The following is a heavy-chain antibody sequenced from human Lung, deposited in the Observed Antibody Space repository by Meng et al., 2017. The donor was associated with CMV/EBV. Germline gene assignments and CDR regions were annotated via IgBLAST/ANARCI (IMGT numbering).Heavy chain of an antibody. CDR2: INWNGGST. J-gene: IGHJ3*02. Sequence: GEXXKISCAASGFTFDDYGMSWVRQAPGKGLEWVSGINWNGGSTGYADSVKGRFTISRDNAKNSLYLQMNSLRAEDTALYYCARDRDPAGDAFDIWGQGTVVTVSS. CDR3: ARDRDPAGDAFDI. CDR1: GFTFDDYG. V-gene: IGHV3-20*04. D-gene: IGHD2-2*01.